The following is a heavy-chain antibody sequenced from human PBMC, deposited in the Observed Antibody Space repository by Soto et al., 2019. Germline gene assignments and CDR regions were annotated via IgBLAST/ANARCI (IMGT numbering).Heavy chain of an antibody. D-gene: IGHD3-3*01. CDR3: ARVSRRITIFGVAHNWFDP. V-gene: IGHV4-30-2*01. J-gene: IGHJ5*02. CDR2: IYHSGST. Sequence: SETLSLTCAVSGGSISSGGYSWSWIRQPPGKGLEWIGYIYHSGSTYYNPSLKSRVTISVDRSKNQFSLKLSSVTAAGTAVYYCARVSRRITIFGVAHNWFDPWGQGTLVTVSS. CDR1: GGSISSGGYS.